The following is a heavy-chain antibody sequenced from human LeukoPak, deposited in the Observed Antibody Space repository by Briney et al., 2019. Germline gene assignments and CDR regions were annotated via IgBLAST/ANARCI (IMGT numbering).Heavy chain of an antibody. V-gene: IGHV1-69*01. D-gene: IGHD1-26*01. CDR2: IIPIFGTA. J-gene: IGHJ4*02. CDR1: GGTFSNYA. Sequence: PVKASPTPSGGTFSNYAIIWVRQAPGQGLEWMGGIIPIFGTANYAQKFQGRVTITADESTSTAYMELSSLRSEDTAVYYCARTREGATFDHWGQGTLVTVSS. CDR3: ARTREGATFDH.